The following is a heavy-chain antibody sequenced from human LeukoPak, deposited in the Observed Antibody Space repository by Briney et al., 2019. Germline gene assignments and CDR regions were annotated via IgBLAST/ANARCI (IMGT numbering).Heavy chain of an antibody. CDR1: GFTFSSYA. Sequence: GGSLRLSCAASGFTFSSYAMSWVRQAPGKGLEWVSAFSGSGGSTYYADSVKGRFTISRDNSKNTLYLQMNRLRAEDPAVYYCAKRGDFWSGSGHYYYMDVWGKGTTVTVSS. J-gene: IGHJ6*03. CDR2: FSGSGGST. D-gene: IGHD3-3*01. CDR3: AKRGDFWSGSGHYYYMDV. V-gene: IGHV3-23*01.